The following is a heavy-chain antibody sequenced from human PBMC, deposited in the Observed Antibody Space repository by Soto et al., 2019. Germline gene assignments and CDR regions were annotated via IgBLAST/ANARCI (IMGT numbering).Heavy chain of an antibody. Sequence: PGGSLRLSCATSGFTFHDYAMSWVRQAPGKGLEWVSAIAFTGSATYYADSVKGRFTISRDNSKNIVYLQMNSLRAEDTAVYYCAKDRFLVVRGVMAYWGQGTLVTVSS. V-gene: IGHV3-23*01. D-gene: IGHD3-10*01. CDR3: AKDRFLVVRGVMAY. J-gene: IGHJ4*02. CDR2: IAFTGSAT. CDR1: GFTFHDYA.